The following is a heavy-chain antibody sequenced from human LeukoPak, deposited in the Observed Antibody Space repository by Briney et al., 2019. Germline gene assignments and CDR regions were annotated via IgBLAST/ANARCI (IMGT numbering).Heavy chain of an antibody. V-gene: IGHV1-69*05. CDR3: ARAQEGSYHYYYYMDV. J-gene: IGHJ6*03. Sequence: SVKVSFKASGGTFNSYAISWVRQAPGQGLEWMGGIIPIFGTANYAQKFQGRVTITTDDSMSTAYMELNSLRSEDMAVYFSARAQEGSYHYYYYMDVWGKGTTVTVSS. CDR1: GGTFNSYA. D-gene: IGHD5-18*01. CDR2: IIPIFGTA.